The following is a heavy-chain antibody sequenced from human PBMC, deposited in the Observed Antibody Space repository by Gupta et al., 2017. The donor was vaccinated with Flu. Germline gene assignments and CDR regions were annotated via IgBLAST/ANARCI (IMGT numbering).Heavy chain of an antibody. CDR2: ISSSGSTI. J-gene: IGHJ4*02. CDR3: APAAPNFDY. Sequence: SGFTFTTYAFMWVRQAPRKGLEWLSYISSSGSTIYYADSVKGRFTISRDDAKDSLYLQMNSLRAEDTAVYYCAPAAPNFDYRGQGALVAVSS. CDR1: GFTFTTYA. D-gene: IGHD2-15*01. V-gene: IGHV3-48*03.